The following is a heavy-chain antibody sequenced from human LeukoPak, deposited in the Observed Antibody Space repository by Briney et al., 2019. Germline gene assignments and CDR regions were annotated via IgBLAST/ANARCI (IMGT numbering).Heavy chain of an antibody. D-gene: IGHD6-13*01. CDR1: GFTFSRSS. CDR2: ISGTSGYI. J-gene: IGHJ4*02. V-gene: IGHV3-21*01. Sequence: GGSLRLSCAASGFTFSRSSIDWVRRSPGKGLEWVSSISGTSGYIYYADSVKGRFTISRDNAKNSLFLQLNSLRVEDTAVYYCARDLFRRQHLGLIDSWGQGTLVTVSS. CDR3: ARDLFRRQHLGLIDS.